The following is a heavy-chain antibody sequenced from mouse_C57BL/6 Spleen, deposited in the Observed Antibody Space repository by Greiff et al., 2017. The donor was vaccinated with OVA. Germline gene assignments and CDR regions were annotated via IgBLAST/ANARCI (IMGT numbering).Heavy chain of an antibody. CDR3: ARIITTVVGAMDY. V-gene: IGHV1-22*01. CDR1: GYTFTDYN. J-gene: IGHJ4*01. Sequence: VQLQQSGPELVKPGASVKMSCKASGYTFTDYNMHWVKQSHGKSLEWIGYINPNNGGTSYNQKFKGKATLTVNKSSSTAYMELRSLTSEDSAVYYCARIITTVVGAMDYWGQGTSVTVAS. D-gene: IGHD1-1*01. CDR2: INPNNGGT.